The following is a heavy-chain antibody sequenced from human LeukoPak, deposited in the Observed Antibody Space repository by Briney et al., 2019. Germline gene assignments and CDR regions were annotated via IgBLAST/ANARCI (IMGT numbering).Heavy chain of an antibody. CDR2: ISGSGGST. Sequence: GGSLRLSCAASGFTFSSYAMSWVRQAPGKGLEWVSAISGSGGSTYYADSVKGRFTISRDNSKNTLYLQMNSLRVEDTAVYYCAAGLDTAMVSPFFDYWGQGTLVTVSS. CDR3: AAGLDTAMVSPFFDY. J-gene: IGHJ4*02. CDR1: GFTFSSYA. D-gene: IGHD5-18*01. V-gene: IGHV3-23*01.